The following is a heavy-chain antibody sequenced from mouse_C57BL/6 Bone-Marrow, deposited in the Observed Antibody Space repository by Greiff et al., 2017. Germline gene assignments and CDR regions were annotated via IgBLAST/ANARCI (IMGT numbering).Heavy chain of an antibody. V-gene: IGHV1-76*01. J-gene: IGHJ4*01. CDR3: ARGRMSAMDY. D-gene: IGHD2-10*02. Sequence: LQESGAELVRPGASVKLSCKASGYTFTDYYINWVKQRPGQGLEWIARIYPGSGNTYYNEKFKGKATLTAEKSSSTAYMQLSSLTSEDSAVYFCARGRMSAMDYWGQGTSVTVSS. CDR2: IYPGSGNT. CDR1: GYTFTDYY.